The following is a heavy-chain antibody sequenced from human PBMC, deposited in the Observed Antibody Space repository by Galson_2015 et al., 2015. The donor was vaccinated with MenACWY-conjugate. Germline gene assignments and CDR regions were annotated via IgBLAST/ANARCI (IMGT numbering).Heavy chain of an antibody. V-gene: IGHV5-51*01. CDR3: TRRLIANFRDAFDF. CDR2: IYPGDTYI. J-gene: IGHJ3*01. D-gene: IGHD2-21*01. CDR1: GSIFSTYW. Sequence: QSGAEVRKPGESLPISCQGSGSIFSTYWIAWVCLMPGKGLEWMGLIYPGDTYISNNTSFEGLATMSVEQSMSTAYLRWSSLKASDTAMYYCTRRLIANFRDAFDFGGQGTMFTVSS.